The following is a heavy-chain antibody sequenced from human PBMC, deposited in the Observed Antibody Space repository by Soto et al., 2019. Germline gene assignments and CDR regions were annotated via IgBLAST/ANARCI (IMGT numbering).Heavy chain of an antibody. CDR1: GFTFSSYA. J-gene: IGHJ2*01. V-gene: IGHV3-23*01. CDR3: AKGPTPAGTWERYFDL. D-gene: IGHD6-13*01. Sequence: EVQLLESGGGLVQPGGSLRLSCAASGFTFSSYAMSWVRQAPGKGLEWVSAISGSGGSTYYADSVKGRFTISRDNSKNQLYLQMNSLRAEDTAVYYCAKGPTPAGTWERYFDLWGRGTLVTVSS. CDR2: ISGSGGST.